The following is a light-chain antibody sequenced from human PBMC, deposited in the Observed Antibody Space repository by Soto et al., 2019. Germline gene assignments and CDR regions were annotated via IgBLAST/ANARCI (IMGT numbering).Light chain of an antibody. J-gene: IGLJ2*01. Sequence: QSALTQPASVSGSPGQSITISCTGTSSDVGGYNYVSWYQHQPGKAPKLMFYGVNNRPSGVSKRFSASKSGNTASLTISGLQAEDEADYYCISYTSSSTLVFGGGTKLSVL. V-gene: IGLV2-14*03. CDR3: ISYTSSSTLV. CDR1: SSDVGGYNY. CDR2: GVN.